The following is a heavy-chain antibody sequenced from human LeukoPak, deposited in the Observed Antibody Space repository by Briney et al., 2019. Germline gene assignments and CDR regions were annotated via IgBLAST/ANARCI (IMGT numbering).Heavy chain of an antibody. J-gene: IGHJ3*02. D-gene: IGHD3-22*01. CDR1: GFTFSTYA. V-gene: IGHV3-23*01. CDR3: AKELSLRTYDVSAEAFDI. Sequence: GGSLRLSCTASGFTFSTYAMTWVRQPPGKGLEWVSAISGSGGSTYYADSVKGRFTISRDNSKNTLYLQMNSLRAEDTAVYYCAKELSLRTYDVSAEAFDIWGQGTMVTVSS. CDR2: ISGSGGST.